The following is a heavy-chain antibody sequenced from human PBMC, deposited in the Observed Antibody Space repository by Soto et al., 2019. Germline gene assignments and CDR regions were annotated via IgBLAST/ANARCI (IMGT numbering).Heavy chain of an antibody. D-gene: IGHD4-4*01. CDR2: INPSDGST. V-gene: IGHV1-46*01. CDR3: ARTRLQSAFDI. J-gene: IGHJ4*02. Sequence: ASVKVSCKTSGYTFTTYYMHWVRQAPGQGLEWMGVINPSDGSTYSAQKFQGRVTMTRDTSTSTVYLELSSLRAEDSAMYYCARTRLQSAFDIWGQGTLVTVSS. CDR1: GYTFTTYY.